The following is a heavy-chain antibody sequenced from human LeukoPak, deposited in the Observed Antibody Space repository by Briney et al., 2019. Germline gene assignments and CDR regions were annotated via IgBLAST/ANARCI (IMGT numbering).Heavy chain of an antibody. CDR3: AKDYDFWSGYFGDY. CDR1: GFTFSSYG. D-gene: IGHD3-3*01. CDR2: IRYDGSNK. Sequence: GGSLRLSCAASGFTFSSYGMHWVRQAPGKGLEWVAFIRYDGSNKYYADSVKGRFTISRDNSKDTLYLQMNSLRAEDTAVYCCAKDYDFWSGYFGDYWGQGTLVTVSS. V-gene: IGHV3-30*02. J-gene: IGHJ4*02.